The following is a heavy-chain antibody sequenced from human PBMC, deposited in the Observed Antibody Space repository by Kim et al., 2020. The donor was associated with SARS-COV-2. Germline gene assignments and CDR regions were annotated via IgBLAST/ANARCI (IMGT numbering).Heavy chain of an antibody. CDR1: GYTFTSYG. J-gene: IGHJ3*02. Sequence: ASVKVSCKASGYTFTSYGISWVRQAPGQGLEWMGWISAYNGNTNYAQNLQGRVTMTTDTSTSTSYMELRSLRSDDTAVYYCARVNKKNFRSPFDIWGQGTMVTVSS. CDR2: ISAYNGNT. D-gene: IGHD1-7*01. V-gene: IGHV1-18*01. CDR3: ARVNKKNFRSPFDI.